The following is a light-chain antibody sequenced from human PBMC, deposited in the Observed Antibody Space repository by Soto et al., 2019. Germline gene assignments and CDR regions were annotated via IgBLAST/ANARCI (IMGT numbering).Light chain of an antibody. CDR2: LTS. V-gene: IGKV3-15*01. CDR3: RQYHWWPLT. CDR1: QRAHNN. Sequence: EIVMTQSQATLSLSPGERATLSCRASQRAHNNLAWYQQKPGQAPRLLIYLTSTRATGVPARFSGSGPGTDFTLTISSLQYEDFAVYYCRQYHWWPLTFGGGTKVEIK. J-gene: IGKJ4*01.